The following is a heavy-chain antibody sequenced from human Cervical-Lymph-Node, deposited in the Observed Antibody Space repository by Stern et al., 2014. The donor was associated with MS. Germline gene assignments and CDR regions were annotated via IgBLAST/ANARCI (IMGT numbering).Heavy chain of an antibody. Sequence: VQLVESGPGLVKPSQTLSLTCTVSGGSISSSGYYWSWIRQPADKGLEWIGRIHDSGSTYYKPSPQRRVTLSMDTPQHPFPLHLTSVTAADTAVYYCATTRWDLFTWNWFDPWGQGTLVTVSS. J-gene: IGHJ5*02. CDR2: IHDSGST. D-gene: IGHD1-26*01. CDR1: GGSISSSGYY. CDR3: ATTRWDLFTWNWFDP. V-gene: IGHV4-61*02.